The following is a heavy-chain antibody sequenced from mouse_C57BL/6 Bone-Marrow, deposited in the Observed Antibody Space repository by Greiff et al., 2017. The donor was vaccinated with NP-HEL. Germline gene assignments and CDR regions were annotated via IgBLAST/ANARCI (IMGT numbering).Heavy chain of an antibody. D-gene: IGHD2-4*01. V-gene: IGHV7-3*01. Sequence: DVMLVESGGGLVQPGGSLSLSCAASGFTFTDYYMSWVRQPPGKALEWLGFIRNKANGYTKEYSASVKGRFTISRDNSQSILYLQMNALRAEDSATYYCARSIYYDYADDPFYAMDYWGQGTSVTVSS. CDR3: ARSIYYDYADDPFYAMDY. J-gene: IGHJ4*01. CDR1: GFTFTDYY. CDR2: IRNKANGYTK.